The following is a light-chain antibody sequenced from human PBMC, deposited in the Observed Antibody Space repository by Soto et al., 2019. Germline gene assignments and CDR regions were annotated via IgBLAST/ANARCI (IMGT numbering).Light chain of an antibody. V-gene: IGLV2-14*01. CDR1: SSDVGGYNY. CDR2: EVT. J-gene: IGLJ1*01. Sequence: QSVLTQPASVSGSPGQSNTISCTGTSSDVGGYNYVSWYQQHPGKAPKLMIYEVTNQPSGVSNRFSGSKSGNTASLTISGLQAEDEADYYCSSYTSSSTRVFGSGTKVTVL. CDR3: SSYTSSSTRV.